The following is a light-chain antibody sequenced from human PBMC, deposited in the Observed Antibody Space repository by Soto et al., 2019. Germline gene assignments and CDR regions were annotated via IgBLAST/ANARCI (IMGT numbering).Light chain of an antibody. CDR3: QQYGSSPLT. CDR1: QSVSSNY. Sequence: IVLTQSPGTLSLSPGERGALSCRASQSVSSNYVAWYQQKPGQAPRLLIYGTSSRATGIPDRFSGSGSGTDFTLIISRLEPEDSAVYYCQQYGSSPLTFGGGTKV. J-gene: IGKJ4*01. V-gene: IGKV3-20*01. CDR2: GTS.